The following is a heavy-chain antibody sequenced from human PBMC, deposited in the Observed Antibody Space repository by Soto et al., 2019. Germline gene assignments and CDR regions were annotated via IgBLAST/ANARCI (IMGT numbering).Heavy chain of an antibody. V-gene: IGHV1-8*01. CDR3: ARGHSRINGKAQDNWFDP. CDR1: GYTFTSYD. Sequence: QVQLVQSGAEVKKPGASVKVSCKASGYTFTSYDINWVRQATGQGLEWMGWMNPNGGNTGYAQKFQGRVTMTRDTSISTAYMELSSLRSEDTAVYYCARGHSRINGKAQDNWFDPWGQGTLVTVSS. CDR2: MNPNGGNT. J-gene: IGHJ5*02. D-gene: IGHD2-15*01.